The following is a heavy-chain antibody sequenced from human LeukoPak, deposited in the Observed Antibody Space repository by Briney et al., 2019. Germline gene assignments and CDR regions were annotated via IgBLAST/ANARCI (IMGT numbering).Heavy chain of an antibody. J-gene: IGHJ4*02. V-gene: IGHV1-69*13. CDR2: IILIFGTA. D-gene: IGHD3-22*01. CDR3: ARVDSSGYYFDY. Sequence: ASVKVSCKASGGTFSSYAISWVRRAPGQGPEWMGGIILIFGTANYAQKFQGRVTITADESTGTAYMELSSLRSEDTAVYYCARVDSSGYYFDYWGQGTLVTVSS. CDR1: GGTFSSYA.